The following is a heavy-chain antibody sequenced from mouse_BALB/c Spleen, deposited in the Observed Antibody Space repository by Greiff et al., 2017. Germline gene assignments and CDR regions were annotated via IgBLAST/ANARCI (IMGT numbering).Heavy chain of an antibody. V-gene: IGHV1-80*01. CDR3: ARSGVPDDAMNY. D-gene: IGHD2-14*01. Sequence: QVQLKESGAELVRPGSSVKISCKASGYAFSSYWMNWVKQRPGQGLEWIGQIYPGDGDTNYNGKFKGKATLTADKSSSTAYMQLSSLTSEDSAVYFCARSGVPDDAMNYWGQGTSVTVSS. CDR2: IYPGDGDT. CDR1: GYAFSSYW. J-gene: IGHJ4*01.